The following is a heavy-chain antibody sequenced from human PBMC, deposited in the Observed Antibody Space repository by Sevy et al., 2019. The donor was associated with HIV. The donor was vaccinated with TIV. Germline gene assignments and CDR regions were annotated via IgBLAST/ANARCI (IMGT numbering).Heavy chain of an antibody. D-gene: IGHD6-13*01. CDR2: IYYSGST. CDR1: GYSITSGAHY. CDR3: SAGGRSNSLF. J-gene: IGHJ4*02. V-gene: IGHV4-31*03. Sequence: SETLSLTCTVSGYSITSGAHYWTWIRQLPGKGLEWIGYIYYSGSTFYNPSLKSRVTISVDTSKNQFSLKLSSVTAADTAMYYCSAGGRSNSLFWGQGTLVTVSS.